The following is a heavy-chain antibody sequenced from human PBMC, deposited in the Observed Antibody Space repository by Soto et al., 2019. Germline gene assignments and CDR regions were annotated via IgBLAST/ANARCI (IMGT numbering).Heavy chain of an antibody. CDR1: GGSISSYY. D-gene: IGHD5-18*01. CDR3: ARGGRDTAFFDY. J-gene: IGHJ4*02. CDR2: IYYSGST. Sequence: PSETLSLTCTVSGGSISSYYWSWIRQPPGKGLEWIGYIYYSGSTNYNPSLKSRVTISVDTSKNQFSLKLSSVTAADTAVYYCARGGRDTAFFDYWGQGTLVTVSS. V-gene: IGHV4-59*08.